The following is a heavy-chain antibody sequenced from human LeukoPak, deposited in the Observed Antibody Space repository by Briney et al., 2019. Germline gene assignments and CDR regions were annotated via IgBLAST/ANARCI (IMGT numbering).Heavy chain of an antibody. CDR3: AKDGGYSGSYFDY. Sequence: GGSLRLSCAASGFTFSRYYMHWVRQAPGKGLEWVAVIWYDGSNKYYADSVKGRFTISRDNSENTLYLQMNRLRAEDTAVYYCAKDGGYSGSYFDYWGQGTLVTVSS. D-gene: IGHD1-26*01. CDR2: IWYDGSNK. J-gene: IGHJ4*02. V-gene: IGHV3-33*06. CDR1: GFTFSRYY.